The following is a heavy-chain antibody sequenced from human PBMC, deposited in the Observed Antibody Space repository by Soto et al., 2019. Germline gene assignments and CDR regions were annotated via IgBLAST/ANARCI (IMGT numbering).Heavy chain of an antibody. D-gene: IGHD3-22*01. CDR2: ISYDGNVI. Sequence: QVQLVESGGGVIQPGRSPRLSCVASGFSFSSYGMHWVRQAPGQGLEWVALISYDGNVIHYEDSVKGRFTISRDNSKNTLFLQMNSLRAEDTAIYYCAKEDYSDTSGFITGGWFDPWGQGTQVTVSS. V-gene: IGHV3-30*18. CDR1: GFSFSSYG. CDR3: AKEDYSDTSGFITGGWFDP. J-gene: IGHJ5*02.